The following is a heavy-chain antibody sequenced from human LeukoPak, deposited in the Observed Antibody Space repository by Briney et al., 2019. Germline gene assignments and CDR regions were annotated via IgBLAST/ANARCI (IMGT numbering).Heavy chain of an antibody. D-gene: IGHD2-2*01. CDR2: INHSGST. Sequence: SETLSLTCAVYGGSFSGYYWSWIRQPPGKGLEWIGEINHSGSTNYNPSLKSRVTISVDTSKNQFSLKLSSVTAADTAVYYCARYCSCTSCDNWGQGTLVTVSS. CDR1: GGSFSGYY. CDR3: ARYCSCTSCDN. V-gene: IGHV4-34*01. J-gene: IGHJ4*02.